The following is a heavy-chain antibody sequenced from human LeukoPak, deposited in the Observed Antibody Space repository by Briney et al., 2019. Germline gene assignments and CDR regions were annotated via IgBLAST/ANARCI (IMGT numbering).Heavy chain of an antibody. CDR1: VFMFDNFG. CDR3: ASDYGDYESYFDY. Sequence: GRSLRLSCAASVFMFDNFGMHWVRQAPGKGLEWLAVISHDGTNKYYADSVKGRFTISRDNSKNTLYLQMNSLRAEDTAVYYCASDYGDYESYFDYWGQGTLVTVSS. D-gene: IGHD4-17*01. CDR2: ISHDGTNK. J-gene: IGHJ4*02. V-gene: IGHV3-30*03.